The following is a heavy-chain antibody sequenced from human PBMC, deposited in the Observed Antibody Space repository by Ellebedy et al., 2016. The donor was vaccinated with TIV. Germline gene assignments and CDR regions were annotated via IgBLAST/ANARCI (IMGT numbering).Heavy chain of an antibody. V-gene: IGHV3-23*01. J-gene: IGHJ3*02. Sequence: GESLKIPCAASGFTFSSYAMSWVRQAPGKGLEWVSGISGSGGSTYYADSVKGRFTISRDNSKNTLYLQMNSLRAEDTAVYYCAKDIRRQQLALDAFDIWGQGTMVTVSS. CDR2: ISGSGGST. D-gene: IGHD6-13*01. CDR3: AKDIRRQQLALDAFDI. CDR1: GFTFSSYA.